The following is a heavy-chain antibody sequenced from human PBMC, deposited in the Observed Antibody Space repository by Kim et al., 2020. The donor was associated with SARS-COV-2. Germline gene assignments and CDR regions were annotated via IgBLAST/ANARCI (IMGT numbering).Heavy chain of an antibody. D-gene: IGHD3-10*01. J-gene: IGHJ4*02. CDR1: GGSISSYY. CDR3: ARDGSGSRFDY. V-gene: IGHV4-59*01. CDR2: IYYSGST. Sequence: SETLSLTCTVSGGSISSYYWSWIRQPPGKGLEWIGYIYYSGSTNYNPSLKSRVTISVDTSKNQFSLKLSSVTAADTAVYYCARDGSGSRFDYWGQGTLVTVSS.